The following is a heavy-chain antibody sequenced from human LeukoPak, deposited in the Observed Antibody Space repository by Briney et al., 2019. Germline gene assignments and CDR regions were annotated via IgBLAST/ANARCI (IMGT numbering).Heavy chain of an antibody. V-gene: IGHV3-66*02. J-gene: IGHJ4*02. CDR2: IRDSGEA. CDR1: GFRVSDYY. Sequence: PGGSLRLSCAVSGFRVSDYYMSWVCQAPGKGLEWVGLIRDSGEAFYADFARGRFAISRDESENTLYLQMNSLRVEDTAVYYCARGVLDALWVFDYWGQGTLVTVSS. CDR3: ARGVLDALWVFDY. D-gene: IGHD2/OR15-2a*01.